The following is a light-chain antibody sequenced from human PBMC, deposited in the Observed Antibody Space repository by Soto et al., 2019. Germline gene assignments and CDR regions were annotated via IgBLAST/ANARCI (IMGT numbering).Light chain of an antibody. V-gene: IGKV1-16*02. J-gene: IGKJ4*01. CDR1: QGISNH. CDR3: QQYQKYPLT. CDR2: AAS. Sequence: DIQMTQSPSSLSASVGERVTITCRASQGISNHLAWFQQKPGQAPRSLIYAASTLHSGVPSKFSGSGSATDFTLAISSLQPEDIATYYCQQYQKYPLTLAGGTKVEIK.